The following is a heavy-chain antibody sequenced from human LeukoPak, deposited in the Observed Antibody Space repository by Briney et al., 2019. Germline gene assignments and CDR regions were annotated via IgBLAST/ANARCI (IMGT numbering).Heavy chain of an antibody. CDR2: INHSGST. Sequence: PSETLSLTCAVYGGSFSGYYWSWIRQAPGKGLEWIGEINHSGSTNYNPSLKSRVTISVDTSKNQFSLKLSSVTAADTAVYYCARGRYYYGSGSYVKYYYYYMDVWGKGTTVTVSS. CDR1: GGSFSGYY. J-gene: IGHJ6*03. V-gene: IGHV4-34*01. CDR3: ARGRYYYGSGSYVKYYYYYMDV. D-gene: IGHD3-10*01.